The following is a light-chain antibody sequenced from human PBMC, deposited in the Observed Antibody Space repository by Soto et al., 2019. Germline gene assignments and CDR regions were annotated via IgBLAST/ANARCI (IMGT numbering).Light chain of an antibody. V-gene: IGKV1-5*01. J-gene: IGKJ5*01. CDR2: DVS. CDR3: QHRSTWPPGAT. CDR1: QTISSW. Sequence: DIQMTQSPSTLSGSVGDRVTITCRASQTISSWLAWYQQKPGKAPKLLIYDVSSLQSGVPSRFSGSGSGTDFTLTISSLEPEDFAVYYCQHRSTWPPGATFGQGTRLEIK.